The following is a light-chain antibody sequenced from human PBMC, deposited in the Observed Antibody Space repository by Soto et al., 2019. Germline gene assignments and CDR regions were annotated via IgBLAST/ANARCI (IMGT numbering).Light chain of an antibody. Sequence: DIQMTQSPSTLSASVGDRVTITCRASQVITTSLAWYQQKPGKAPTLLIYKASTLDIGVPSTFSGSGSGTEFTPTISSLQPDDSATYYCQQYKSYPITFGQGTKLEIK. CDR1: QVITTS. V-gene: IGKV1-5*03. J-gene: IGKJ2*01. CDR3: QQYKSYPIT. CDR2: KAS.